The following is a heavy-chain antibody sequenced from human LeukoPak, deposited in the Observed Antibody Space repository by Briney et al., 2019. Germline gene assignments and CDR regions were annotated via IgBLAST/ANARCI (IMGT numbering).Heavy chain of an antibody. D-gene: IGHD3-22*01. Sequence: ASVKVSCTASGYTFTSYGISWVRQAPGQGLEWMGWISAYIGNTNYAQKLQGRVTMTTDTSTSTAYMELRSLRSDDTAVYYCASKGYYDSSGYPHVAFYIWGQGTMVTVSS. CDR2: ISAYIGNT. CDR3: ASKGYYDSSGYPHVAFYI. CDR1: GYTFTSYG. V-gene: IGHV1-18*01. J-gene: IGHJ3*02.